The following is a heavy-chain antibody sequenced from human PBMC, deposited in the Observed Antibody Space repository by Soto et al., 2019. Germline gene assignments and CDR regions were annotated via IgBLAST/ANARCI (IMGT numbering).Heavy chain of an antibody. V-gene: IGHV3-30-3*01. CDR3: XXXXXXXXXXXXXXXDV. CDR2: IGYDGSNK. J-gene: IGHJ6*02. Sequence: QVQLVESGGGVVQPGRSLRLSCAASGLTLSRFAMHWVRQAPGKGLEXVXVIGYDGSNKDYADSVKGRFTISRDNSKXXXXXXXXXXXXXXXXXXXXXXXXXXXXXXXXXXXDVWGQGTTVTVSS. CDR1: GLTLSRFA.